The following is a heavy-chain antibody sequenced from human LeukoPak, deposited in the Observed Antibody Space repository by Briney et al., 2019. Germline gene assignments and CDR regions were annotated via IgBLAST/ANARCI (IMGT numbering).Heavy chain of an antibody. D-gene: IGHD6-6*01. CDR2: IYYSGST. J-gene: IGHJ4*02. V-gene: IGHV4-59*12. Sequence: SETLSLTCTVSGGSISSYYWSWIRQPPGKGLEWIGYIYYSGSTNYNPSLKSRVTISLATSKNQFSLKLSSVTAADTAVYYCARGGGYSSSSVFLDYWGQGTLVTVSS. CDR3: ARGGGYSSSSVFLDY. CDR1: GGSISSYY.